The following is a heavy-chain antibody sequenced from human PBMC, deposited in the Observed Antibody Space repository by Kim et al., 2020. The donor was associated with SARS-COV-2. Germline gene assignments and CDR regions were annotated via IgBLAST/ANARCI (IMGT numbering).Heavy chain of an antibody. V-gene: IGHV4-59*13. CDR1: GGSISSYY. J-gene: IGHJ6*02. D-gene: IGHD2-15*01. CDR2: IYYSGST. CDR3: ARAIRGYCSGGSCLGNYYYGMDV. Sequence: SETLSLTCTVSGGSISSYYWSWIRQPPGKGLEWIGYIYYSGSTNYNPSLKSRLTISVDTSKNQFSLKLSSVTAADTAVYYCARAIRGYCSGGSCLGNYYYGMDVWGQGTTVTVSS.